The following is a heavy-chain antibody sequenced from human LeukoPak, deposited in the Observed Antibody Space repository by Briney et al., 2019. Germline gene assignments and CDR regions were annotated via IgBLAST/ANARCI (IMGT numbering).Heavy chain of an antibody. J-gene: IGHJ4*02. CDR1: GGSFSGYY. CDR3: ARGQYYYGSGSHRFDY. CDR2: INHSGST. D-gene: IGHD3-10*01. Sequence: SETLSLTCAVYGGSFSGYYWSWIRQPPGKGLEWIGEINHSGSTNYNPSLKSRVTISVDTSKNQFSLKLSSVTAADTAVYYCARGQYYYGSGSHRFDYWGQGTLVTVSS. V-gene: IGHV4-34*01.